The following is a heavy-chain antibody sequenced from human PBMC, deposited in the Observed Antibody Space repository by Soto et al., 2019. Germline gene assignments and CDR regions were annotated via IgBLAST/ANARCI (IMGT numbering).Heavy chain of an antibody. J-gene: IGHJ4*02. D-gene: IGHD6-13*01. Sequence: SVKVSCKASGYTFTSYCLSWVRQAPGQGLEWMGGIIPIFGTANYAQKFQGRVTITADESTSTAYMELSSPRSEDTVVYYCASRILAEAGILFYFGYWGQGILVTFSS. V-gene: IGHV1-69*13. CDR1: GYTFTSYC. CDR2: IIPIFGTA. CDR3: ASRILAEAGILFYFGY.